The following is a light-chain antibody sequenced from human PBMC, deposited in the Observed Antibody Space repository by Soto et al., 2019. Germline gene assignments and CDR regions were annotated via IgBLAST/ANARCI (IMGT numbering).Light chain of an antibody. Sequence: EIVLTQSPATLSLSPGERAALSCRASPSVSNYLAWYQQKPGQAPRLLIYGAFNRATGIPARFSGSGSGADFTLTISSLQSEDFAVYYCQQYNNWPITFGQGTRLEIK. V-gene: IGKV3-11*01. CDR2: GAF. J-gene: IGKJ5*01. CDR1: PSVSNY. CDR3: QQYNNWPIT.